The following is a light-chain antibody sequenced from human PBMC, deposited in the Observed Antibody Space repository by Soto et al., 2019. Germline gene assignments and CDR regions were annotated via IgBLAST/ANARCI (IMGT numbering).Light chain of an antibody. Sequence: QLVLIQSPSASASLGASVNLTCTLSGGHNNYAIAWHQQQPEKGPRYLMTLNSDGSHKKGDGIPDRFSGSSSGAERYLTISSLQSVDEADYYCQTWGSGIHVVFGGGTKLTVL. CDR2: LNSDGSH. CDR1: GGHNNYA. CDR3: QTWGSGIHVV. V-gene: IGLV4-69*01. J-gene: IGLJ2*01.